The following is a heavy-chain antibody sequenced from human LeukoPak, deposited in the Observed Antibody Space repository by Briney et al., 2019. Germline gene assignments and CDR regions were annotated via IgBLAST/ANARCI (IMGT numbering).Heavy chain of an antibody. CDR2: INHSGST. Sequence: SETLSLTCAVYGGSFSGYYWSWIRQPPGKGLEWIGEINHSGSTNYNPSLKSRVTISVDTSKNQFSLKLSSVTAADTAVYYCARGGRIVVVVAARRDYYGMDVWGQGTTVTVSS. V-gene: IGHV4-34*01. D-gene: IGHD2-15*01. J-gene: IGHJ6*02. CDR1: GGSFSGYY. CDR3: ARGGRIVVVVAARRDYYGMDV.